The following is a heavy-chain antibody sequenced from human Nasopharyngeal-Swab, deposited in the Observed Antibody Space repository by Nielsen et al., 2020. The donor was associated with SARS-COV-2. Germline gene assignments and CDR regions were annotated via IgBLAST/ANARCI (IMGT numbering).Heavy chain of an antibody. CDR1: GDTFTGYY. D-gene: IGHD1-26*01. J-gene: IGHJ3*02. Sequence: ASVKVSCKASGDTFTGYYMHWVRQAPGQGLEWMGRINPNSGGTNYAQKFQGRVTMTRDTSISTAYMELSRLRPDDTAVYYCARGGRGAGLVAFDIWGQGTMVTVSS. V-gene: IGHV1-2*06. CDR3: ARGGRGAGLVAFDI. CDR2: INPNSGGT.